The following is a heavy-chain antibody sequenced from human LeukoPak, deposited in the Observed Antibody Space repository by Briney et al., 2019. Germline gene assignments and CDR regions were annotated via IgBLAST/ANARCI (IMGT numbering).Heavy chain of an antibody. CDR1: GGTFSSYA. V-gene: IGHV1-69*06. D-gene: IGHD6-13*01. CDR2: IIPIFGTA. Sequence: ASVKVSCKASGGTFSSYAISWVRQAPGQGLEWMGGIIPIFGTANYAQKFQGRVTITADKSTSTAYMELSSLRSEDTAVYYCARGSTGYSSTQGAFDIWGQGTMVTVSS. J-gene: IGHJ3*02. CDR3: ARGSTGYSSTQGAFDI.